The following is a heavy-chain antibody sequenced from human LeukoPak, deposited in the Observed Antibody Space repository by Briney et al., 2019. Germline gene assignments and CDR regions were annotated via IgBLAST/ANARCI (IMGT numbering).Heavy chain of an antibody. J-gene: IGHJ4*02. CDR1: GFTFSSYW. D-gene: IGHD3-3*01. CDR2: IKQDGSEK. Sequence: PGGSLRLSCAASGFTFSSYWMSWVRQAPGKGPEWVANIKQDGSEKYYVDSVKGRFTISRDNAKNSLYLQMNSLRAEDTAVYYCARRGFITIFGVVTQYYFDYWGQGTLVTVSS. V-gene: IGHV3-7*01. CDR3: ARRGFITIFGVVTQYYFDY.